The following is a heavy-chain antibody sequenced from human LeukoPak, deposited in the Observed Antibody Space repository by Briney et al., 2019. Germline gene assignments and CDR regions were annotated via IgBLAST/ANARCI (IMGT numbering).Heavy chain of an antibody. CDR3: ARDPLGCSSTSCYTSLAGMDV. CDR1: GGTFSSYA. Sequence: SVKVSCKASGGTFSSYAISWVRQAPGQGLEWMEGIIPIFGTANYAQKFQGRVTITADESTSTAYMELSSLRSEDTAVYCCARDPLGCSSTSCYTSLAGMDVWGQGTTVTVSS. V-gene: IGHV1-69*13. CDR2: IIPIFGTA. J-gene: IGHJ6*02. D-gene: IGHD2-2*02.